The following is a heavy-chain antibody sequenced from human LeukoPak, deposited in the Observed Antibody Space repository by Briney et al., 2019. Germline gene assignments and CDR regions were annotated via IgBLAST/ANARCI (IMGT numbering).Heavy chain of an antibody. CDR3: ARHFGRYSSGNDAFDI. V-gene: IGHV4-39*01. CDR1: GGSISSSSYY. J-gene: IGHJ3*02. D-gene: IGHD6-19*01. CDR2: IYYSGST. Sequence: PSETLSLTCTVSGGSISSSSYYWGWIRQPPGKGLEWIGSIYYSGSTYYNPSLKSRVTVSVDTSKNQFSLKLSSVTAADTAVYYCARHFGRYSSGNDAFDIWGQGTMVTVSS.